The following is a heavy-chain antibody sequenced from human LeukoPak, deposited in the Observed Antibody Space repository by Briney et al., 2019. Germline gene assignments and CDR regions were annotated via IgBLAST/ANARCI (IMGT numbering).Heavy chain of an antibody. CDR3: AGSPYYYGSGSYYGD. CDR2: ISGSGGST. Sequence: PGGSLRLSCAASGFTFNSYAMSWVRQAPGKGLEWVSAISGSGGSTYYADSVKGRFTISRDNSKNTLYLQMNSLRAEDTAVYYCAGSPYYYGSGSYYGDWGQGTLVTVSS. D-gene: IGHD3-10*01. CDR1: GFTFNSYA. J-gene: IGHJ4*02. V-gene: IGHV3-23*01.